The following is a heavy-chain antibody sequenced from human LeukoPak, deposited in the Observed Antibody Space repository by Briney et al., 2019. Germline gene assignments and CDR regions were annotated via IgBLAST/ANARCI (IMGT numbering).Heavy chain of an antibody. CDR3: AKRTVAGTYFDC. J-gene: IGHJ4*02. Sequence: GGSLRLSCAASGFTFSSYAMSWVRQAPGKGLEWVSGISGSGGTTYYADSVKGRFTISRDNSKNTLHLQMNSLRAEDTAVYYCAKRTVAGTYFDCWGQGTLVTVSS. V-gene: IGHV3-23*01. CDR1: GFTFSSYA. D-gene: IGHD6-19*01. CDR2: ISGSGGTT.